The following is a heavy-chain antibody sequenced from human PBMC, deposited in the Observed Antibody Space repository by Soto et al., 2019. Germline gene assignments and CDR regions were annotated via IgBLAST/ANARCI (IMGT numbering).Heavy chain of an antibody. CDR2: IHYSGST. CDR1: GGSISSYY. Sequence: SETLSLTCTVSGGSISSYYWTWVRQPPGKGLEWIGYIHYSGSTDYNPSLKSRLTISVDTSKNQFSLKLSSVTAADTAVYYSAKEKRGTPPPPFNSGAQGPLAPFSS. V-gene: IGHV4-59*01. CDR3: AKEKRGTPPPPFNS. D-gene: IGHD3-16*01. J-gene: IGHJ4*02.